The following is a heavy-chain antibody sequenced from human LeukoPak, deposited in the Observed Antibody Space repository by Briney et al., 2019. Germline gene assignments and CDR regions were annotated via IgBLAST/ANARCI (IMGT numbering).Heavy chain of an antibody. CDR2: ISAYNGNT. CDR3: ARDTYYYDSSAPPGVFDI. V-gene: IGHV1-18*01. D-gene: IGHD3-22*01. Sequence: ASVKVSCKASGYTFTSYGISWVRQAPGQGLEWMGWISAYNGNTNYAQKLQGRVTMTTDTSTSTAYMELRSLRSDDTAVYYCARDTYYYDSSAPPGVFDIWGKGTMVTVSS. J-gene: IGHJ3*02. CDR1: GYTFTSYG.